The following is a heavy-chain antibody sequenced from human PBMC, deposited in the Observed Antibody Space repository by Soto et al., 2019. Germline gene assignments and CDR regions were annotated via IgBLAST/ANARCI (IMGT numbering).Heavy chain of an antibody. CDR1: GFTFSSYA. CDR3: VKETGLGSGWADDAFDI. CDR2: ISSNGGST. J-gene: IGHJ3*02. D-gene: IGHD6-19*01. Sequence: GGSLRLSCSASGFTFSSYAMHWVRQAPGKGLEYVSAISSNGGSTYYADSVKGRFTISRDNSKNTLYLQMSSLRAEDTAVYYCVKETGLGSGWADDAFDIWGQGTMVTVSS. V-gene: IGHV3-64D*08.